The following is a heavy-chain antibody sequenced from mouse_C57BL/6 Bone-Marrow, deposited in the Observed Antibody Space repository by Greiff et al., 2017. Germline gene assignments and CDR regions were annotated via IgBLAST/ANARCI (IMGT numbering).Heavy chain of an antibody. CDR1: GYTFTSYW. J-gene: IGHJ2*01. Sequence: QVQLKQPGAELVMPGASVKLSCKASGYTFTSYWMHWVKQRPGQGLAWIGEIAPSDSYTNYNQKFKGKSTLTVDKSSSTAYMQLSSLTSEDSAVYYCAPLLPTGFDYWGQGTTLTVSS. D-gene: IGHD1-2*01. CDR2: IAPSDSYT. V-gene: IGHV1-69*01. CDR3: APLLPTGFDY.